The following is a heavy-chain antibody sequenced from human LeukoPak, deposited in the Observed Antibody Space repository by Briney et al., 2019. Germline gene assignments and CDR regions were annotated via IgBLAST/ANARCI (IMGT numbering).Heavy chain of an antibody. CDR2: INTNTGNP. CDR3: AREGYSYGYYNYYYMDV. D-gene: IGHD5-18*01. CDR1: GYTFTSYA. V-gene: IGHV7-4-1*02. Sequence: ASVKVSCKASGYTFTSYAMNWVRQAPGQGLEWMGWINTNTGNPTYAQGFTGRFVFSLDTSVSTAYLQISSLKAEDTAVYYCAREGYSYGYYNYYYMDVWGKGTTVTVSS. J-gene: IGHJ6*03.